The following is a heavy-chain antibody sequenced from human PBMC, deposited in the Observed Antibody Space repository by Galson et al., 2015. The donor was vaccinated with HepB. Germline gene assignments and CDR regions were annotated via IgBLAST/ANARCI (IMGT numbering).Heavy chain of an antibody. Sequence: SLRLSCAASGFTFGSYAMHWVRQAPGKGLEWVAVISYDGSNKYYADSVKGRFTISRDNSKNTLYLQMNSLRAEDTAVYYCALGGKQQLGHLFDYWGQGTLVTVSS. CDR1: GFTFGSYA. D-gene: IGHD6-13*01. CDR3: ALGGKQQLGHLFDY. CDR2: ISYDGSNK. J-gene: IGHJ4*02. V-gene: IGHV3-30-3*01.